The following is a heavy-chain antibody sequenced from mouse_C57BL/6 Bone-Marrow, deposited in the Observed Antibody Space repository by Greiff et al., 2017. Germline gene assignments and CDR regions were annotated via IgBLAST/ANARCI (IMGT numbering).Heavy chain of an antibody. J-gene: IGHJ3*01. CDR3: ARDEVTAEGPFAY. CDR1: GFTFSSYA. Sequence: EVQLVESGGGLVKPGGSLKLSCAASGFTFSSYAMSWVRQTPEKRLEWVATISAGGSYTYYPDNVKGRFTISRDNAKNNLYLQMSHLKSEDTAMYYCARDEVTAEGPFAYWGQGTLVTVSA. D-gene: IGHD2-2*01. V-gene: IGHV5-4*01. CDR2: ISAGGSYT.